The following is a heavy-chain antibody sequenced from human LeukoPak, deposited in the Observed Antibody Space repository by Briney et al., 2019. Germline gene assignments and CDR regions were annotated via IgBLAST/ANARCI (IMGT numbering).Heavy chain of an antibody. Sequence: SQTLSLTCTVSGGSISSGSYYWSWIRQPAGKGLEWIGRIYNSGSTNYNPSLKSRVTISIDTSKNQFSLKLSSLTAADTAIYYCARGIESYGDYGYWGQGILVTVSS. J-gene: IGHJ4*02. D-gene: IGHD4-17*01. CDR3: ARGIESYGDYGY. CDR2: IYNSGST. CDR1: GGSISSGSYY. V-gene: IGHV4-61*02.